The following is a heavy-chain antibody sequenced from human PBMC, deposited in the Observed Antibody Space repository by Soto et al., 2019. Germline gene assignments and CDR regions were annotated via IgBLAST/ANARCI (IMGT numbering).Heavy chain of an antibody. D-gene: IGHD1-26*01. CDR1: GFTFSSYG. V-gene: IGHV3-33*01. Sequence: GGSLRLSCAASGFTFSSYGMHWVRQAPGKGLEWVAVIWYDGSNKYYADSVKGRFTISRDNSKNTLYLQMNSLRAEDTAVYYCARGGVVGATNSHCNLLTFCGQETTLTVSS. CDR2: IWYDGSNK. CDR3: ARGGVVGATNSHCNLLTF. J-gene: IGHJ6*02.